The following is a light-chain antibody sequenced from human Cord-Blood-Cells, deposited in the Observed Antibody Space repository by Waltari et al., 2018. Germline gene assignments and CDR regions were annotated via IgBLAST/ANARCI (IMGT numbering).Light chain of an antibody. CDR1: SSDVGGYTY. Sequence: QSALTQPRSVSGSPGQSVTISCTGTSSDVGGYTYVSWYQQHPGKAPKLMIYDVSKRPSGVPDRFSGSKSGNTASLTVSGLQAEDEADYYCSSYAGSNNLVFGGGTKLTVL. V-gene: IGLV2-11*01. J-gene: IGLJ2*01. CDR2: DVS. CDR3: SSYAGSNNLV.